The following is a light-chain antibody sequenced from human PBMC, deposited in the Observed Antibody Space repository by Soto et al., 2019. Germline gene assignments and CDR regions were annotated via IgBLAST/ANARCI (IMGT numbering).Light chain of an antibody. CDR2: GAS. CDR3: QQYGSSPGT. CDR1: QSVSSSY. J-gene: IGKJ1*01. V-gene: IGKV3-20*01. Sequence: EIVLTQSPGTLSLSPGERATLSCRASQSVSSSYLAWYQQKPGQAPRLLIYGASSRATGITDRFSGSGSGSDFTLTISSREPEDFAVYYCQQYGSSPGTFGQGTKVELK.